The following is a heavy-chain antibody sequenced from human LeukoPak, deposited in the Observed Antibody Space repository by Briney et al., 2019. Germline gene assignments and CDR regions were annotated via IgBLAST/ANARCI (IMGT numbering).Heavy chain of an antibody. D-gene: IGHD6-13*01. V-gene: IGHV1-3*01. Sequence: GASVKVSCKASGYTFTSYAMHWVRQAPGQRLEWMGWINAGNGNTKYSQKFQGRVTITRDTSASTAYMELSSLRSEDTAVYYCARSYSSSWTDYWGQGTLVAVSS. CDR2: INAGNGNT. CDR1: GYTFTSYA. J-gene: IGHJ4*02. CDR3: ARSYSSSWTDY.